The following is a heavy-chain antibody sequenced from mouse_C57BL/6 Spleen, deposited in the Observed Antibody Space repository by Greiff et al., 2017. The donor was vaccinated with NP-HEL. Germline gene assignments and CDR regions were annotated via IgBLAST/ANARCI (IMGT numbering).Heavy chain of an antibody. J-gene: IGHJ1*03. CDR2: IYPRSGNT. CDR3: ARAYYGSSYGYFDV. V-gene: IGHV1-81*01. CDR1: GYTFTSYG. D-gene: IGHD1-1*01. Sequence: QVQLQQSGAELARPGASVKLSCKASGYTFTSYGISWVKQRTGQGLEWIGEIYPRSGNTYYNEKFKGKATLTADKSSSTAYMELRSLTSEDSAVYFCARAYYGSSYGYFDVWGTGTTVTVSS.